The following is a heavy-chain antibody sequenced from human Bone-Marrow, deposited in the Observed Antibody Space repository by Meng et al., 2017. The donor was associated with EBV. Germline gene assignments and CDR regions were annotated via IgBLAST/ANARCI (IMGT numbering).Heavy chain of an antibody. D-gene: IGHD2-21*01. Sequence: QVPLPESGPGLVNPSGTLSLTCAVSGASISSNNWWSWVRQPPGKGLEWIGEIYHTGSTNYNPSLKSRVTISVDRSKNQLSLKVRSVTAADTAVYYCARRALAGDVSVYFDYWDQGTLVTVSS. CDR3: ARRALAGDVSVYFDY. CDR1: GASISSNNW. J-gene: IGHJ4*02. CDR2: IYHTGST. V-gene: IGHV4-4*02.